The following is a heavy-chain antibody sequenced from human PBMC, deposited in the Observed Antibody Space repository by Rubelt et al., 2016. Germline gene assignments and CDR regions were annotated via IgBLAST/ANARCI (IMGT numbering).Heavy chain of an antibody. D-gene: IGHD4-17*01. CDR3: AGDGSYGTYTWFDP. CDR1: GYTFTDYC. CDR2: INPNGGGT. J-gene: IGHJ5*02. V-gene: IGHV1-2*06. Sequence: QVQLVQSGAEVKKPGASVKVSCKASGYTFTDYCIHWVRQAPGQGLEWMGRINPNGGGTNFAQRFQGRVTMTRDTSISTAYMELNSLGCVDTAVYYWAGDGSYGTYTWFDPWSQGTQVTVFS.